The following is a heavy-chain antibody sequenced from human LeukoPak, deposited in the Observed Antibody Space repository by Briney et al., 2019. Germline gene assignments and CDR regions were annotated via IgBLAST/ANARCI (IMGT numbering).Heavy chain of an antibody. CDR3: ARQHMTTLNWFDP. CDR1: GFTFSSYG. Sequence: AGGSLRLSCAASGFTFSSYGMHWVRQPPGKGLEWIGSIYYSGSTYYNSSLKSRVTISVDMSKNQFSLKLSSVTAADTAVYYCARQHMTTLNWFDPWGQGTLVTVSS. V-gene: IGHV4-39*01. D-gene: IGHD4-11*01. CDR2: IYYSGST. J-gene: IGHJ5*02.